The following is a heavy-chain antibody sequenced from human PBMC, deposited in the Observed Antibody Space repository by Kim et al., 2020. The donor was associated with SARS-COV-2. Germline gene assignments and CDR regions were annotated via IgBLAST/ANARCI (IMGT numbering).Heavy chain of an antibody. D-gene: IGHD3-3*01. CDR1: VGSFSDYH. V-gene: IGHV4-34*01. CDR3: ARGRAGVVPSPIMGLGPYYDYYDLDV. CDR2: IDHSGAT. Sequence: SETLSLTCAVYVGSFSDYHWTWIRQSPGKGLEWIGEIDHSGATNYNPSLKSRVALSVDTSKNQFSLKLKSVTAADTAVYFCARGRAGVVPSPIMGLGPYYDYYDLDVWGQGTTVSVSS. J-gene: IGHJ6*02.